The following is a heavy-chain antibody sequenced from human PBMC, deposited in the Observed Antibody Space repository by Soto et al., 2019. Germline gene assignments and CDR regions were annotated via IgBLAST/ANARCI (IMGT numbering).Heavy chain of an antibody. CDR2: ISSSSSTI. Sequence: GGSLRLSCAASGFTFSTYSMNWVRQAPGKGLEWVSYISSSSSTIYYADSVKGRFTISRDNAKNSLYLQMNSLRAEDTAVYYCARDGAHDYGDYGSDYWGQGTLVTVSS. J-gene: IGHJ4*02. CDR1: GFTFSTYS. D-gene: IGHD4-17*01. V-gene: IGHV3-48*01. CDR3: ARDGAHDYGDYGSDY.